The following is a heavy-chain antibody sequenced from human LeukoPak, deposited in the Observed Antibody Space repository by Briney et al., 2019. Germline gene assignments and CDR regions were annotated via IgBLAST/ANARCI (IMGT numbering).Heavy chain of an antibody. CDR2: ISSSSSMI. V-gene: IGHV3-48*01. D-gene: IGHD2-8*01. CDR3: ARDRKWQEVYFDY. CDR1: GFTFSSYS. J-gene: IGHJ4*02. Sequence: GGSLRLSCVASGFTFSSYSMNWVRQAPGKGLGWVSYISSSSSMIYYADSVKGRFTISRDNAKNSLYLQMNSLRAEDTAVYYCARDRKWQEVYFDYWGQGTLVTVSS.